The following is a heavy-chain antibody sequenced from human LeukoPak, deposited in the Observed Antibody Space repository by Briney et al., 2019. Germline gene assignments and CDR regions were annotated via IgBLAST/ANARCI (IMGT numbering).Heavy chain of an antibody. CDR1: GGSISSYY. D-gene: IGHD5-18*01. CDR3: ARGCGRGYSYSLSR. V-gene: IGHV4-59*01. J-gene: IGHJ4*02. CDR2: IYYSGST. Sequence: SETLSLTCTVSGGSISSYYWSWIRPPPGKGLEWIGYIYYSGSTNYNPSLKSRITISVDTSKNQFSRKLSSVTAADSAVYYCARGCGRGYSYSLSRWGQGTLVTVSS.